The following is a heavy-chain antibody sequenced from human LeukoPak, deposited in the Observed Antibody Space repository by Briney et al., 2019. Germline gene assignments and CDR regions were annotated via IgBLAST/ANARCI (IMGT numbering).Heavy chain of an antibody. D-gene: IGHD5-12*01. J-gene: IGHJ4*02. CDR3: ARDGYDGMDY. CDR2: IYYSGST. Sequence: SETLSLTCTVSGGSISSYYWSWIRQPPGKGLEWIGYIYYSGSTNYNPSLKSRVTISVDTTKNQFSLKLCSVTAADTAVYYCARDGYDGMDYWGQGTLVTVTS. V-gene: IGHV4-59*01. CDR1: GGSISSYY.